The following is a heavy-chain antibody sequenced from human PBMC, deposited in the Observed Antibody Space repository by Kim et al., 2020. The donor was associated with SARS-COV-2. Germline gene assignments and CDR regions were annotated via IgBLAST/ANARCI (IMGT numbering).Heavy chain of an antibody. CDR1: GGSISSSNW. D-gene: IGHD3-22*01. Sequence: SETLSLTCAVSGGSISSSNWWSWVRQPPGKGLEWIGEIYHSGSTNYNPSLKSRVTISVDKSKNQFSLTLSSVTAADTAVYYCARRDSSGYYLAYWYFDLWGRGTLVTVSS. V-gene: IGHV4-4*02. J-gene: IGHJ2*01. CDR2: IYHSGST. CDR3: ARRDSSGYYLAYWYFDL.